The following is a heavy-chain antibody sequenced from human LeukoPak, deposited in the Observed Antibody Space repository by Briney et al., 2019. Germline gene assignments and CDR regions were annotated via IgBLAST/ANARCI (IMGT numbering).Heavy chain of an antibody. V-gene: IGHV4-34*01. J-gene: IGHJ4*02. CDR1: GGSFSGYY. CDR3: ARPTTVTRFTLGY. D-gene: IGHD4-17*01. Sequence: SESLSLTCAVYGGSFSGYYWSWIRQPPGKGLEWIGEINHSGSTNYNPSLKSRVTISVDTSKNQFSLKLSSVTAADTAVYYCARPTTVTRFTLGYWGQGTLVTVSS. CDR2: INHSGST.